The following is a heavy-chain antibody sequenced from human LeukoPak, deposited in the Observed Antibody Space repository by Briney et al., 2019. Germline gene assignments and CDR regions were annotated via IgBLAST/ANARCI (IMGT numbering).Heavy chain of an antibody. Sequence: GGSLRLSCAASGFTFSSYAMSWVRQAPGKGLEWVSTISGSGGNSYYADSVEGRFTISRDNSKNTLYLQMDSLRAEDTAVYYCARPRSFNDAFDIWGQGTMVTVSS. CDR1: GFTFSSYA. CDR3: ARPRSFNDAFDI. J-gene: IGHJ3*02. V-gene: IGHV3-23*01. D-gene: IGHD6-6*01. CDR2: ISGSGGNS.